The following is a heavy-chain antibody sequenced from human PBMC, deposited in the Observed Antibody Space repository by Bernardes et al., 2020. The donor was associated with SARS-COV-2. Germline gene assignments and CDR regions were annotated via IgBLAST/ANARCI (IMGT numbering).Heavy chain of an antibody. J-gene: IGHJ6*03. CDR1: GGTFSSYT. D-gene: IGHD2-2*01. V-gene: IGHV1-69*04. CDR2: IIPILGIA. Sequence: SVKVSCKASGGTFSSYTISWVRQAPGQGLEWMGRIIPILGIANYAQKFQGRVTITADKSTSTAYMELSSLRSEDTAVYYCAREVWDCSSTSCYYYYYYMDVLGKGTTVTVSS. CDR3: AREVWDCSSTSCYYYYYYMDV.